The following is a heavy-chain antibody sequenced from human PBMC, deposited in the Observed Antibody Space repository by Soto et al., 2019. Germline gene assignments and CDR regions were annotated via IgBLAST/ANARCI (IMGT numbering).Heavy chain of an antibody. D-gene: IGHD3-10*01. V-gene: IGHV4-31*03. Sequence: QVQLQESGRGMVKTSRTLSLTCTVSGGSISSGGYYWSWIRQHPGKGLEWIGYIYYSGSTYYNPYLLCRVTISVDTSTNQFPRKLRCVTAADTAVYYCANYGSGSYYNGGGWFDPWGQGTLVTVSS. J-gene: IGHJ5*02. CDR2: IYYSGST. CDR1: GGSISSGGYY. CDR3: ANYGSGSYYNGGGWFDP.